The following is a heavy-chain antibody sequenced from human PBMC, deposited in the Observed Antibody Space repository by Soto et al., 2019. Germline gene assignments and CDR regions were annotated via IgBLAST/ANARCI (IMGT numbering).Heavy chain of an antibody. J-gene: IGHJ4*02. CDR1: GFTFSNYW. Sequence: QPGGSLRLSCAASGFTFSNYWMSWVRQAPGKGLEWVAIIKQDGSDKYCVDSVKGRFTISRDNAKNSLYLQMNSLRTEDAAVYYCARNRDYALDYWGRGTLVTVS. V-gene: IGHV3-7*01. D-gene: IGHD4-17*01. CDR2: IKQDGSDK. CDR3: ARNRDYALDY.